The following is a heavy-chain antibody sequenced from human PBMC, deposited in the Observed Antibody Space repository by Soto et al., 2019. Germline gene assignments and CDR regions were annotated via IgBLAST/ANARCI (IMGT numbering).Heavy chain of an antibody. Sequence: QLQLQESGSGLVKPSQTLSLTCAVSGGSISSGGYSWSWIRQPPGKGLEWIGYIYHSGSTYYNPSPKRRFPISVDRSKNQFSLKLSSVTAADPAVYYCASGQQLVRNYWGQGTLVTVSS. CDR1: GGSISSGGYS. CDR2: IYHSGST. V-gene: IGHV4-30-2*01. D-gene: IGHD6-13*01. CDR3: ASGQQLVRNY. J-gene: IGHJ4*02.